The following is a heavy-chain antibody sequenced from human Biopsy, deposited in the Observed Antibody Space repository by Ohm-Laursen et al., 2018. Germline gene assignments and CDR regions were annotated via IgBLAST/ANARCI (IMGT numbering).Heavy chain of an antibody. CDR1: GYTFSSYG. CDR3: ARAFGGAYYSYAFDL. V-gene: IGHV1-18*01. Sequence: SVKVSCKVSGYTFSSYGITWVRQAPGQGLEWMGWITADNTNSAQKFQGRLTMTTDISTSTAYMDLRGLRSDDTAIYYCARAFGGAYYSYAFDLWGQGTLVTVS. D-gene: IGHD2-21*02. J-gene: IGHJ3*01. CDR2: ITADNT.